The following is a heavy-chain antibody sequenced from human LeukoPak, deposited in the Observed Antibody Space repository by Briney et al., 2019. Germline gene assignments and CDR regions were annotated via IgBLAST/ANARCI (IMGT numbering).Heavy chain of an antibody. J-gene: IGHJ3*02. CDR3: ARPTIFGVAFDAFDI. D-gene: IGHD3-3*01. Sequence: GGSLRLSCAASGFTFSSYSMNWVRQAPGKGLEWVSYISGSSSTIYYAASVKGRFTISRDNAKNSLYLQMNSLRAEDTAVYYCARPTIFGVAFDAFDIWGPGTMVTVSS. V-gene: IGHV3-48*04. CDR1: GFTFSSYS. CDR2: ISGSSSTI.